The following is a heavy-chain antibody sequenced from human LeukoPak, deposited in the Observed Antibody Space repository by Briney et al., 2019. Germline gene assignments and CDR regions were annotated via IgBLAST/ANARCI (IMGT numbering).Heavy chain of an antibody. V-gene: IGHV3-7*05. Sequence: PGGSLRLSCAASGFTFSRYWMTWVRQAPGKGLEWVGNIKEDGSEKIYVDSVKGRFTISRDNAKNSLYLQMNSLRAEDTALYYCTISSGGNPYYFDYWGQGTLLTVSS. D-gene: IGHD2-8*02. CDR2: IKEDGSEK. CDR1: GFTFSRYW. J-gene: IGHJ4*02. CDR3: TISSGGNPYYFDY.